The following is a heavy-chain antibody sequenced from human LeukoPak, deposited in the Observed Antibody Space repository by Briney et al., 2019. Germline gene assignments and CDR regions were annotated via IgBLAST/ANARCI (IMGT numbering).Heavy chain of an antibody. CDR2: INWVGDTS. J-gene: IGHJ4*02. CDR1: GFAFDDYA. V-gene: IGHV3-43D*03. Sequence: PGGSLRLSCAASGFAFDDYAMHWVRQAPGKGLQWISSINWVGDTSSYADSVKGRFTISRDNSNNSLFVQMNSLRAEDTAVYFCAKSRSGSANWALQIFDNWGQGTLVTVSS. CDR3: AKSRSGSANWALQIFDN. D-gene: IGHD1-1*01.